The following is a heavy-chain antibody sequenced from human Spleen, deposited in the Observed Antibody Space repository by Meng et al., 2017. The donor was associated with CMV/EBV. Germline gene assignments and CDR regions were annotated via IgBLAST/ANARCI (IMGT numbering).Heavy chain of an antibody. CDR3: ARWPQYYYDSSGSRFDY. CDR1: GTFSSYT. D-gene: IGHD3-22*01. Sequence: GTFSSYTISGVRQDRGRELEWMGGVIPSLGTANYARKFQGKITITTDESTSTAYMELSSLRSEDTAVYYWARWPQYYYDSSGSRFDYWGQGTLVTVSS. V-gene: IGHV1-69*05. CDR2: VIPSLGTA. J-gene: IGHJ4*02.